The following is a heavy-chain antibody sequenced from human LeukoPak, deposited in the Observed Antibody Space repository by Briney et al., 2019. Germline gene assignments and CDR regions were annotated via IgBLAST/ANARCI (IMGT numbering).Heavy chain of an antibody. CDR3: ARDRGDWNYPYYYYYGMDV. CDR1: GYTFTGYY. CDR2: INPNSGGT. Sequence: ASVKVSCKASGYTFTGYYMQWVRQAPGQGLEWMGRINPNSGGTNYAQKFQGRVTMTRDTSISTAYMELSRLRSDDTAVYYCARDRGDWNYPYYYYYGMDVWGQGTTVTVSS. V-gene: IGHV1-2*06. D-gene: IGHD1-7*01. J-gene: IGHJ6*02.